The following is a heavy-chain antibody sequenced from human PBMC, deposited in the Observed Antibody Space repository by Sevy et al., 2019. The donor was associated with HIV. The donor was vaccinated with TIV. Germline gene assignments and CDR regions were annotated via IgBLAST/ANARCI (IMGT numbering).Heavy chain of an antibody. Sequence: GGSLRLSCAASGFTFSNAWMNWVRQAPGKGLEWVGRIKSKNDGGTTDYAAPVKGRFTHSRDGSKNTLYLQMNSLKTEDTAVYYCTTEYYYDSSGYYGFVPWGQGTLVTVSS. CDR3: TTEYYYDSSGYYGFVP. V-gene: IGHV3-15*07. CDR2: IKSKNDGGTT. CDR1: GFTFSNAW. D-gene: IGHD3-22*01. J-gene: IGHJ5*02.